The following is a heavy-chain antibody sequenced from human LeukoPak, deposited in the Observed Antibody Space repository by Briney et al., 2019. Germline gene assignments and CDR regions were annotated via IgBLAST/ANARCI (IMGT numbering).Heavy chain of an antibody. CDR3: ARQAIAAGPNSFDY. CDR1: GYSFTTYW. V-gene: IGHV5-51*01. Sequence: GESLKISCKASGYSFTTYWISWVRQMPGKGLEWMALIYPGDADVRYSLSFQGQVTISADTSISTAYLRWSSLKASDTAMYYCARQAIAAGPNSFDYWGQGTLVTVSS. CDR2: IYPGDADV. D-gene: IGHD6-13*01. J-gene: IGHJ4*02.